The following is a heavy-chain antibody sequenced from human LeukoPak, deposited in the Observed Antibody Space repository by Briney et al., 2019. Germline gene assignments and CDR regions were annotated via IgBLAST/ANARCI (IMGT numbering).Heavy chain of an antibody. CDR1: GGSISSSEW. CDR3: ARDLRYSSSWYYYGMDV. Sequence: PSETLSPTCGVSGGSISSSEWWSWVRQPPGKGLEWIGEIYHSGSTNYNPSLKSRVTISVDKSKNQFSLKLSSVTAADTAVYYCARDLRYSSSWYYYGMDVWGQGTTVTVSS. D-gene: IGHD6-13*01. J-gene: IGHJ6*02. V-gene: IGHV4-4*02. CDR2: IYHSGST.